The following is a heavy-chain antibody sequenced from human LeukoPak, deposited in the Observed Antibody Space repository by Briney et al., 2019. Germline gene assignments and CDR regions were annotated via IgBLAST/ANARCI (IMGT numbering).Heavy chain of an antibody. J-gene: IGHJ4*02. D-gene: IGHD2-21*01. CDR3: ATMVRGAARNFDY. CDR1: GFTFSSYA. V-gene: IGHV3-23*01. Sequence: GGSLRLSCAASGFTFSSYAMSWVRQAPGKGLEWVSAISGSGGSTYYADSVKGRFTISRGNSKNTLYLQMNSLRAEDTAVYYCATMVRGAARNFDYWGQGTLVTVSS. CDR2: ISGSGGST.